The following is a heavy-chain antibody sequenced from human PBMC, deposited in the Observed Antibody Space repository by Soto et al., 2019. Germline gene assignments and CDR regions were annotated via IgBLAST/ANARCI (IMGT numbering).Heavy chain of an antibody. D-gene: IGHD6-6*01. Sequence: RRLSCAASEFTFSIYAMSWVRQAPGKGLEWVSAISGSGGSTYYADSVKGRFTISRDNSKNTLYLQMNSLRAEDTAVYYCAKSPWRAASPVGWFDPWGQRILVTVCS. CDR1: EFTFSIYA. J-gene: IGHJ5*02. CDR2: ISGSGGST. CDR3: AKSPWRAASPVGWFDP. V-gene: IGHV3-23*01.